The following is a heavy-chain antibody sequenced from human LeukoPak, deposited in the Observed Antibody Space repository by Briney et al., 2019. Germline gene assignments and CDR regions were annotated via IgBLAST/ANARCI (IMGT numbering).Heavy chain of an antibody. CDR3: ARELRGYEIDY. V-gene: IGHV3-74*01. D-gene: IGHD5-12*01. J-gene: IGHJ4*02. Sequence: AGGSLRLSCAASGFTVRSYWMYWVRQAPGKGLVWVSLINGDGSSTTYADSVEGRFTISRDNSKNTLYLQMNSLRAEDTAMYYCARELRGYEIDYWGQGTLVTVSS. CDR1: GFTVRSYW. CDR2: INGDGSST.